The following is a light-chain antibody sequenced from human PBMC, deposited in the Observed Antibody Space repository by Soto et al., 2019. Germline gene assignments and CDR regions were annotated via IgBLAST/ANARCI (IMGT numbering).Light chain of an antibody. J-gene: IGLJ2*01. V-gene: IGLV1-44*01. CDR1: SSNIGSNT. Sequence: QSVLTQPPSASGTPGQRVTISCSGSSSNIGSNTVNWYQQLPGTAPQLLIYSNNQRPSGVPDRFSGSKSGTSASLAISGLQSEDEADYYCAAWDDSLNGVVFGGGTKLTVI. CDR2: SNN. CDR3: AAWDDSLNGVV.